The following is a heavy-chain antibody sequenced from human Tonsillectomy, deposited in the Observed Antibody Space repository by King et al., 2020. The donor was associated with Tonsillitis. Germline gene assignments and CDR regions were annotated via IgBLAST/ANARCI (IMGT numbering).Heavy chain of an antibody. Sequence: VPLVESGGGLGQPGGSLRLSCVASGFTLSSYAMTWVRPAPGKGLEWVSAISGSGGGTYYADSVKGRFTISRDNSKNTLYLQMNSLRAEDTAVYYCAKVDTYYDILTGYYYYYYMDVWGKGTTVTVSS. CDR3: AKVDTYYDILTGYYYYYYMDV. D-gene: IGHD3-9*01. J-gene: IGHJ6*03. CDR2: ISGSGGGT. V-gene: IGHV3-23*04. CDR1: GFTLSSYA.